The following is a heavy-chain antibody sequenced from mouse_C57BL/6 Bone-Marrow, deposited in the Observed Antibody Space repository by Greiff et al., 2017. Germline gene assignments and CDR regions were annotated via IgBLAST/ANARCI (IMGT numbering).Heavy chain of an antibody. D-gene: IGHD1-1*01. CDR1: GFTFTDYY. J-gene: IGHJ1*03. Sequence: VQLQPSGPVLVKPGPSVKISCKASGFTFTDYYMHWVKQSHGKSLEWIGLVYPYNGGTSYNQKFKGKATLTVDKSSSTAYMQLSSLTSEDSAVYYCATRDYYGSSYGYFDVWGTGTTVTVSS. V-gene: IGHV1-36*01. CDR3: ATRDYYGSSYGYFDV. CDR2: VYPYNGGT.